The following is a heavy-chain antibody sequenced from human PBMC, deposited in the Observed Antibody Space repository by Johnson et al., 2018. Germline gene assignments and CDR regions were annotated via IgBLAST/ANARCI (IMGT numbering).Heavy chain of an antibody. V-gene: IGHV3-23*04. D-gene: IGHD2-2*01. Sequence: VQLVQSGGGLVQPGGSXRLSCAASGFTFSSYAMSWVRQAPGTGLEWVSALSGGGGSTYSADPVKGRFTISRDNSKNTLYLQMNRLRAEDTAVYYCAKALGDYCSSTSCYLYFQHWGQGTLVTVSS. J-gene: IGHJ1*01. CDR3: AKALGDYCSSTSCYLYFQH. CDR2: LSGGGGST. CDR1: GFTFSSYA.